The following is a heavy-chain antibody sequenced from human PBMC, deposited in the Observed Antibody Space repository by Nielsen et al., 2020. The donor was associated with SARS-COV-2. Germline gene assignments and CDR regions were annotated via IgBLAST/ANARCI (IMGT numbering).Heavy chain of an antibody. V-gene: IGHV4-34*01. Sequence: SETLSLTCAVYGGSFSGYYWSWIRQPPGKGLEWIGEINHSGSTNYNPSLKSRVTISVDTSKNQFSLKLSSVTAADTAVYYCARAVMGSYRTNDYWGQGTLVTVSS. CDR3: ARAVMGSYRTNDY. CDR2: INHSGST. D-gene: IGHD1-26*01. CDR1: GGSFSGYY. J-gene: IGHJ4*02.